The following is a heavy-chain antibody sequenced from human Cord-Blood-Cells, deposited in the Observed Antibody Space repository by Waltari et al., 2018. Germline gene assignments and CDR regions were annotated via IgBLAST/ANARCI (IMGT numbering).Heavy chain of an antibody. CDR3: ARSFRFLEWLGWFDP. CDR2: IYSGGST. Sequence: EVQLVESGGGLIQPGGSLRLSCAASGFTVSSNSMTWVRQAPGKGLEWVSVIYSGGSTYYADSVKGRFTISRDNSKNTLYLQMNSLRAEDTAVYYCARSFRFLEWLGWFDPWGQGTLVTVSS. V-gene: IGHV3-53*01. J-gene: IGHJ5*02. D-gene: IGHD3-3*01. CDR1: GFTVSSNS.